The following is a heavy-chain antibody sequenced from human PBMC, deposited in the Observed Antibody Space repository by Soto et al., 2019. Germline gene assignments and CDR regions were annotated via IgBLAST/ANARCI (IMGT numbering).Heavy chain of an antibody. J-gene: IGHJ5*02. CDR3: AKTSIAARPRWFDP. CDR2: TYYRSKWYN. D-gene: IGHD6-6*01. Sequence: SQTLSLTCAFSGDSVSSNSAAWNWIRQSPSRGLEWLGRTYYRSKWYNDYAVSVKSRITINPDTSKNQFSLQLNSVTPEDTAVYYCAKTSIAARPRWFDPWGQGTLVTVSS. CDR1: GDSVSSNSAA. V-gene: IGHV6-1*01.